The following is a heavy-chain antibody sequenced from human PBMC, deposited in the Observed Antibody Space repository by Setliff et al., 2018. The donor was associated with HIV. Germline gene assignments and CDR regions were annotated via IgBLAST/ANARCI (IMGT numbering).Heavy chain of an antibody. CDR1: SGSISSSNW. CDR2: IYHSGST. D-gene: IGHD3-10*01. V-gene: IGHV4-4*02. Sequence: SETLSLTCAVSSGSISSSNWWSWVRQPPGKELEWIGEIYHSGSTNYNPSLKSRVTILGDTSKNQFSLKLSSVTAADTAVYYCARRAGSDYFTRFDYWGQGTLVTVSS. J-gene: IGHJ4*02. CDR3: ARRAGSDYFTRFDY.